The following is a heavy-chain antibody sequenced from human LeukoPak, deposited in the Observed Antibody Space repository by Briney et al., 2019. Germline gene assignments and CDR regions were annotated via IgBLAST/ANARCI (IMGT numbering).Heavy chain of an antibody. CDR3: TRMTAGHDY. CDR1: GVSFDDYY. D-gene: IGHD2-21*02. V-gene: IGHV4-34*01. Sequence: SETLSLTCAVSGVSFDDYYWSWVRQTPGKGLEWIGEINHSGYTNDSPSLKSRVTLSIDTSRKQFSLNLRSATVADTGIYYCTRMTAGHDYWGQGTLVTVSS. CDR2: INHSGYT. J-gene: IGHJ4*02.